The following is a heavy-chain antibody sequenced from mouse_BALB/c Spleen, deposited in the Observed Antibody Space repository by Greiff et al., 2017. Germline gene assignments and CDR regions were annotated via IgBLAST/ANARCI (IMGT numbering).Heavy chain of an antibody. Sequence: EVQLQQSGPGLVKPSQSLSLTCTVTGYSITSDYAWNWIRQFPGNKLEWMGYISYSGSTSYNPSLKSRISITRDTSKNQFFLQLNSVTTEDTATYYCARAEIYYYGSSHYFDYWGQGTTLTVSS. CDR3: ARAEIYYYGSSHYFDY. D-gene: IGHD1-1*01. CDR1: GYSITSDYA. J-gene: IGHJ2*01. V-gene: IGHV3-2*02. CDR2: ISYSGST.